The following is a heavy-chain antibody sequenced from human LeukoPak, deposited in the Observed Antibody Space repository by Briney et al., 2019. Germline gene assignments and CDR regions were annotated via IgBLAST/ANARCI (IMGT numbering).Heavy chain of an antibody. CDR1: GYTFTSYG. V-gene: IGHV1-18*01. CDR3: ARAYCSSTSCYRGYYFDY. Sequence: ASVKLSCKASGYTFTSYGISWVRQAPGQGLEWMGWISAYNGNTNYAQKLQGRVTMTTDTSTSTAYMELRSLRSDDTAVYYCARAYCSSTSCYRGYYFDYRGQGTLVTVSS. D-gene: IGHD2-2*01. CDR2: ISAYNGNT. J-gene: IGHJ4*02.